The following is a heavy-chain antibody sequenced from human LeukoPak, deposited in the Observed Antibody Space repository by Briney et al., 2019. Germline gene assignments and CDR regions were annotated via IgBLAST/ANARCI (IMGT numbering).Heavy chain of an antibody. Sequence: ASVKVSCKVSGYTFTDYYMHWVQQAPGKGLEWMGLVDPEDGETIYAEKFQGRVTITADTSTDTAYMELSSLRSEDTAVYYCATAIGAMVADFDYWGQGTLVTVSS. D-gene: IGHD3-10*01. J-gene: IGHJ4*02. CDR1: GYTFTDYY. V-gene: IGHV1-69-2*01. CDR3: ATAIGAMVADFDY. CDR2: VDPEDGET.